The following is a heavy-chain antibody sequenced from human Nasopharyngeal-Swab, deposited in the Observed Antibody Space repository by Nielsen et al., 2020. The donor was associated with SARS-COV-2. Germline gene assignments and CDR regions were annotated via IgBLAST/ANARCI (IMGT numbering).Heavy chain of an antibody. CDR3: ARERGRAGIWNYYYYYMDV. D-gene: IGHD3-3*01. J-gene: IGHJ6*03. V-gene: IGHV4-39*07. CDR1: GGSISSSSYY. CDR2: IHYSGST. Sequence: SETLSLTCTVSGGSISSSSYYWGWIRQPPGKGLEWIGSIHYSGSTYYNPSLKSRVTISVDTSKNLFSLKLSSVTAADTAMYYCARERGRAGIWNYYYYYMDVWGKGTTVTVSS.